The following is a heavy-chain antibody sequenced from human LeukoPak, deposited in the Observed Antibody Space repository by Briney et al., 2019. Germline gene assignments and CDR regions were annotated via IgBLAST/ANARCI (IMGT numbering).Heavy chain of an antibody. J-gene: IGHJ4*02. CDR3: ARGDRDLYCSSTSCYPVL. V-gene: IGHV3-21*01. CDR1: GFTFSGYN. D-gene: IGHD2-2*01. Sequence: PGGSLRLSCAASGFTFSGYNMNWVRQAPGKGLEWVSSISSSSSYIYYADSVKGRFTISRDNAKNSLYLQMNSLRAEDTAVYYCARGDRDLYCSSTSCYPVLGGQGTLVTVSS. CDR2: ISSSSSYI.